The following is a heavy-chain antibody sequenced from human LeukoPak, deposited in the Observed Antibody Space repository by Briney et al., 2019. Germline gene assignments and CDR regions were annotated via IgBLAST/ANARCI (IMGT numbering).Heavy chain of an antibody. Sequence: ASVKVSCKASGYTFTSYDINWVRQATGQGLEWMGWMNPNSGNTGYAQKFQGRVTITADKSTSTAYMELSSLRSEDTAVYYCARDSRRDGYNSPSTFDYWGQGTLVTVSS. CDR3: ARDSRRDGYNSPSTFDY. CDR2: MNPNSGNT. J-gene: IGHJ4*02. V-gene: IGHV1-8*03. D-gene: IGHD5-24*01. CDR1: GYTFTSYD.